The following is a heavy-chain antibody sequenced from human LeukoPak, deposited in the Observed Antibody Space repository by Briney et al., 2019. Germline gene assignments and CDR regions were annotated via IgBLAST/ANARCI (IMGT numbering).Heavy chain of an antibody. V-gene: IGHV3-23*01. J-gene: IGHJ4*02. D-gene: IGHD6-19*01. Sequence: GGSLRLSCAASGFTFSSYWMSWVRQAPGKGLEWVSGISGSGGSTYYADSVKGRFTISRDNSKNTLYLQINSLRAEDTAVYYCAKDLRGQWADYWGQGTLVTVSS. CDR2: ISGSGGST. CDR1: GFTFSSYW. CDR3: AKDLRGQWADY.